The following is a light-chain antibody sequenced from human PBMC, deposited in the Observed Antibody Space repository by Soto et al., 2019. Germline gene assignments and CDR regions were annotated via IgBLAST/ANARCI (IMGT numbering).Light chain of an antibody. CDR3: QQYSIWRTTYT. V-gene: IGKV3-15*01. CDR1: QSVSNN. Sequence: EIVMTQSPATLSVSPGERATLSCRASQSVSNNLAWYQQRRGQAPRLLIYGATTRATGIPGRFSGSGSETEFTLTISSLQYEDFAVYYCQQYSIWRTTYTFGQGTKLQI. J-gene: IGKJ2*01. CDR2: GAT.